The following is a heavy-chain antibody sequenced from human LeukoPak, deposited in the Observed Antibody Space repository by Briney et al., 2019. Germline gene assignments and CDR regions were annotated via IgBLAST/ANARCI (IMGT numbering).Heavy chain of an antibody. CDR2: IYHSGST. CDR3: AQAHDSSGYNY. CDR1: GYSISSGYY. D-gene: IGHD3-22*01. V-gene: IGHV4-38-2*02. J-gene: IGHJ4*02. Sequence: PSETLSLTCTVSGYSISSGYYWGWIRQPPGKGLEWIGSIYHSGSTNYNPSLKSRVTISVDKSKNQFSLKLSSVTAADTAVYYCAQAHDSSGYNYWGQGTLVTVSS.